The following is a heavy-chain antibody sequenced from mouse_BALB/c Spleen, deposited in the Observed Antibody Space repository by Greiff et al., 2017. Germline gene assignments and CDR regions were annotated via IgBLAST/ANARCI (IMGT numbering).Heavy chain of an antibody. CDR3: ARGPMVSFAMDY. CDR1: GYTFTNYR. D-gene: IGHD1-1*02. V-gene: IGHV1-63*02. J-gene: IGHJ4*01. Sequence: QVQLQQSGAELVRPGTSVKISCKASGYTFTNYRLGWVKQRPGHGLEWIGDIYPGGGYTNYNEKFKGKATLTADTSSSTAYMQLSSLTSEDSAVYVCARGPMVSFAMDYWGQGTSVTVSS. CDR2: IYPGGGYT.